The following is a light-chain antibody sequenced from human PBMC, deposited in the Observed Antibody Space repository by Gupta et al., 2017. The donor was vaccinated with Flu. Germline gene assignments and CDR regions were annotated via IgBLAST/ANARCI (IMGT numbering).Light chain of an antibody. CDR2: EGS. Sequence: QSALTQPASVSGSPGPSITISCTGTSSDVGGYNYVSWYQQHPGKAPILMIYEGSNRPSGVANRFSGSKAGKTTSLTISGHEDEDDADYYYSSYTSSSTLVFGGGTKLTVL. J-gene: IGLJ2*01. V-gene: IGLV2-14*01. CDR1: SSDVGGYNY. CDR3: SSYTSSSTLV.